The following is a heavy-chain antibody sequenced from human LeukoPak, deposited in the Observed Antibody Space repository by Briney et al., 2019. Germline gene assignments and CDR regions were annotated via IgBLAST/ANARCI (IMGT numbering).Heavy chain of an antibody. J-gene: IGHJ4*02. CDR2: IYYSGST. Sequence: SETLSLTCTVSGDSISSSYWSWIRHPPGKGLEWIGYIYYSGSTNYNPSLKSRVTISVDTSKNQFSLKLSSVTAADTAVYYCARGGSTWSQAGKFDYWGQGTLVTVSS. D-gene: IGHD6-13*01. CDR1: GDSISSSY. CDR3: ARGGSTWSQAGKFDY. V-gene: IGHV4-59*12.